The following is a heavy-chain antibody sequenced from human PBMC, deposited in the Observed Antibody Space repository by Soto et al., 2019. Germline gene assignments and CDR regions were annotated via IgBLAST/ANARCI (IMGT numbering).Heavy chain of an antibody. CDR3: AILNGTSRYYYYGMDV. CDR1: AGSSSSGKW. Sequence: SETLSLTSAVSAGSSSSGKWVPWFRQPPGKGLEWIGEIYHSGSTHYNPSLKSRVTISVDKSKNQFSLKLSSVTAADTAVYYCAILNGTSRYYYYGMDVWGQGTTVT. D-gene: IGHD2-2*01. J-gene: IGHJ6*02. CDR2: IYHSGST. V-gene: IGHV4-4*02.